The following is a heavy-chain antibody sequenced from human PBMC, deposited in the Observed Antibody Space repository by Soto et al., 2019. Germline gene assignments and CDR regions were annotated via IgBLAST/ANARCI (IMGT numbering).Heavy chain of an antibody. Sequence: PSQTLSLTCAISGDSVSSNSAAWNRIRQSPSRGLGWLGRTYYRSKWYNDYAVSVKSRITINPDTSKNQFSLQLNSVTPEDTAVYYCARDRPLSIAARTYYYYGMDVWGQGTTVTVSS. CDR1: GDSVSSNSAA. D-gene: IGHD6-6*01. J-gene: IGHJ6*02. V-gene: IGHV6-1*01. CDR3: ARDRPLSIAARTYYYYGMDV. CDR2: TYYRSKWYN.